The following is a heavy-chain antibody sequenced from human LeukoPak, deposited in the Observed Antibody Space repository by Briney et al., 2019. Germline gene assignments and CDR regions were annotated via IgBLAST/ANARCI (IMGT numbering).Heavy chain of an antibody. CDR1: GYTFTSYG. D-gene: IGHD6-19*01. CDR2: ISAYNGNT. V-gene: IGHV1-18*01. CDR3: AREPPSGWYISLKDY. J-gene: IGHJ4*02. Sequence: GASVKVSCKASGYTFTSYGISWVRQAPGQGLEWMGWISAYNGNTNYAQKLQGRVTMTTDTSTGTAYMELRSLRSDDTAVYYCAREPPSGWYISLKDYWGQGTLVTVSS.